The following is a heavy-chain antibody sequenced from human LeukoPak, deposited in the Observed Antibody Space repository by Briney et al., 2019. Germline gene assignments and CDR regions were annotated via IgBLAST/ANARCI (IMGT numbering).Heavy chain of an antibody. J-gene: IGHJ4*02. CDR2: INHSGST. CDR1: GGSFSGYY. V-gene: IGHV4-34*01. D-gene: IGHD2-21*02. Sequence: SETLSLTCAVYGGSFSGYYWSWIRQPPGKGLEWIGEINHSGSTNYNPSLKSRVTISVDTSKNQFSLKLNSVTAADTAVYYCARFAYCGGHCWYYFDYWGQGSLVTVSS. CDR3: ARFAYCGGHCWYYFDY.